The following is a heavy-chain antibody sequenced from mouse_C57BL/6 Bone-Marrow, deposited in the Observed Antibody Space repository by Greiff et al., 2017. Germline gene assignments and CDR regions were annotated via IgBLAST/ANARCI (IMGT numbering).Heavy chain of an antibody. Sequence: EVKLQESGGGLVQPGGSLKLSCAASGFTFSDYYMYWVRQTPEKRLEWVAYISNGGGSTYYPDTVKGRFTISRDNAKNTLYLQMSRLKSEDTAMYYCAREGGSTMITTDYYAMDYWGQGTSVTVSS. CDR3: AREGGSTMITTDYYAMDY. CDR2: ISNGGGST. V-gene: IGHV5-12*01. CDR1: GFTFSDYY. D-gene: IGHD2-4*01. J-gene: IGHJ4*01.